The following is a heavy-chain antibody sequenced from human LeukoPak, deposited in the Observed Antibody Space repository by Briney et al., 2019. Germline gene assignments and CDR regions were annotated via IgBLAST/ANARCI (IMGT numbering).Heavy chain of an antibody. J-gene: IGHJ4*02. V-gene: IGHV3-7*01. CDR2: IKQDGSEK. Sequence: GGSLRLSCAASGCIFSRNWMSWVRQAPGKGLEWVANIKQDGSEKYYVDSVKGRFTISRDNAKNSLYLQMNRLKDKDTAVNYCARDKVVGTTYFDYWGQGTLVTVSS. CDR3: ARDKVVGTTYFDY. D-gene: IGHD1-26*01. CDR1: GCIFSRNW.